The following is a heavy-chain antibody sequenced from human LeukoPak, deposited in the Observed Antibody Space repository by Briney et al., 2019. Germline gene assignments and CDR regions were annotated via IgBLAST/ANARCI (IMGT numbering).Heavy chain of an antibody. J-gene: IGHJ4*02. CDR2: ISSSSSTI. CDR3: ARPRRPVNYDSSGYFLDY. D-gene: IGHD3-22*01. CDR1: GFTFSSYS. Sequence: GGSLRLSCAACGFTFSSYSMNWVRQAPGKGLEWVSYISSSSSTIYYADSVKGRFTISRDNAKNSLYLQMNSLRAEDTAVYYCARPRRPVNYDSSGYFLDYWGQGTLVTVSS. V-gene: IGHV3-48*04.